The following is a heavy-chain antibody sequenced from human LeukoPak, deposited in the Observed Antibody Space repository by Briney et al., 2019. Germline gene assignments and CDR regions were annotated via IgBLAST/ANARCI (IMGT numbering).Heavy chain of an antibody. D-gene: IGHD3-3*01. V-gene: IGHV1-8*03. CDR3: ARGYYDFWSGYLNWFDP. CDR1: GYTFTSYD. CDR2: MNPNSGNT. J-gene: IGHJ5*02. Sequence: ASVKVSCKASGYTFTSYDINWVRQATGQGLEWMGWMNPNSGNTGYAQKFQGRVTITRNTSISTAYMELSSLRSEDTAVHYCARGYYDFWSGYLNWFDPWGQGTLVTVSS.